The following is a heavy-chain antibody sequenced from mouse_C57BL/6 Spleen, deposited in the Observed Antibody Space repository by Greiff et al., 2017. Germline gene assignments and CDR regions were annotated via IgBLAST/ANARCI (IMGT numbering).Heavy chain of an antibody. CDR2: INPSTGGT. Sequence: EVQLQQSGPELVKPGASVKISCKASGYSFTGYYMNWVKQSPEKSLEWIGEINPSTGGTTYNQKFKAKATLTVDKSSSTAYMQLKSLTSEDSAVYYCANDGYDVGAWLAYWGQGTLVTVSA. CDR3: ANDGYDVGAWLAY. CDR1: GYSFTGYY. V-gene: IGHV1-42*01. D-gene: IGHD2-2*01. J-gene: IGHJ3*01.